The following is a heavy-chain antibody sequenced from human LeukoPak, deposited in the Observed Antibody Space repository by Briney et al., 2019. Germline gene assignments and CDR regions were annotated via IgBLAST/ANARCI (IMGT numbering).Heavy chain of an antibody. CDR1: GFTFSSYW. Sequence: PGGSLRLSCAASGFTFSSYWMNWVRQAPGKGLEWVSGITGSGDSTYYADSVKGRFTISRDNSKNTVYLQMNSLRVEDTAVYRCGKVRYGSSSVVDYWGHGTLVTVSS. J-gene: IGHJ4*01. D-gene: IGHD6-6*01. V-gene: IGHV3-23*01. CDR3: GKVRYGSSSVVDY. CDR2: ITGSGDST.